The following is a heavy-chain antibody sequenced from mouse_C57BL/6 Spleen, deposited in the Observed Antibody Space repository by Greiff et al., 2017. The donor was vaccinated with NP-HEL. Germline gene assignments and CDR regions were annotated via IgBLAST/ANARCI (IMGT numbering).Heavy chain of an antibody. J-gene: IGHJ2*01. Sequence: VQLKQSGTVLARPGASVKMSCKTSGYTFTSYWMHWVKQRPGQGLEWIGAIYPGNSDTSYNQKFKGKAKLTAVTSASTAYMELSSLTNEDSAVYYCTRYTTVVAHYFDYWGQGTTLTVAS. D-gene: IGHD1-1*01. CDR3: TRYTTVVAHYFDY. CDR1: GYTFTSYW. CDR2: IYPGNSDT. V-gene: IGHV1-5*01.